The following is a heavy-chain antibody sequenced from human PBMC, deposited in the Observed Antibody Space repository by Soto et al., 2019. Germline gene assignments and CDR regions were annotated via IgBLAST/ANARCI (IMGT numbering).Heavy chain of an antibody. J-gene: IGHJ6*02. D-gene: IGHD1-1*01. CDR2: ISYDGSNK. Sequence: GGSLRLSCAASGFTFSSYAMHWVRQAPGKGLEWVAVISYDGSNKYYADSVKGRFTISRDNSKNTLYLQMNSLRAEDTAVYYCARAPTAFYPDWRYGMDVWGQGTTVTVSS. CDR3: ARAPTAFYPDWRYGMDV. CDR1: GFTFSSYA. V-gene: IGHV3-30-3*01.